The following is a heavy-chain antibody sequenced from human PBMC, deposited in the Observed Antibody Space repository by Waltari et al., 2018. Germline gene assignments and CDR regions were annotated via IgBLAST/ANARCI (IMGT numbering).Heavy chain of an antibody. Sequence: QVQLQAPGPGLVKPSETLSLTCTVPVGSVRNSYGRWIRQSPGKGLEWIGYIYFTGSTNYNPSLQSRVTISLDTSKNDLSLTLTSVTAADTAVYYCAKNNWGSNWFDPWGQGTLVTVSS. CDR1: VGSVRNSY. CDR3: AKNNWGSNWFDP. V-gene: IGHV4-59*02. J-gene: IGHJ5*02. CDR2: IYFTGST. D-gene: IGHD7-27*01.